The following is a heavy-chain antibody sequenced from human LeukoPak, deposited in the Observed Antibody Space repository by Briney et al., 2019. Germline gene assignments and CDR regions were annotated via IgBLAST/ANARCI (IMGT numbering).Heavy chain of an antibody. CDR2: ISYDGSNK. D-gene: IGHD3-3*01. Sequence: GGSLRLSCAASGFTFSSYAMHWVRQAPGKGLEWVAVISYDGSNKYYADSVKGRFTISRDNAKNSLYLQMNSLRAEDTAVYYCARTASNVLRFLEWLFYFDYWGQGTLVTVSS. CDR1: GFTFSSYA. J-gene: IGHJ4*02. CDR3: ARTASNVLRFLEWLFYFDY. V-gene: IGHV3-30*04.